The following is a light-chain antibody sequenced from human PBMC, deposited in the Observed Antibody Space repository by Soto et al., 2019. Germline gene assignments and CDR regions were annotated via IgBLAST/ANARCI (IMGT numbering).Light chain of an antibody. J-gene: IGKJ4*01. CDR1: QNIKKY. CDR2: TAS. V-gene: IGKV1-39*01. CDR3: QQSFGTPLT. Sequence: DIQMTQSPSSLSASVGDRVTITCRASQNIKKYLNWYQQKPGKAPNLLIYTASSLQVGLPSRFSGSGSGTDFTLTISSLQPEDSETYYCQQSFGTPLTFGGGTKVDIX.